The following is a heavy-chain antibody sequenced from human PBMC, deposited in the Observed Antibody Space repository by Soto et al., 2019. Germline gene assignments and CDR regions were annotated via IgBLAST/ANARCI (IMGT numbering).Heavy chain of an antibody. CDR2: IYWDDDK. J-gene: IGHJ4*02. Sequence: QITLKESGPTLVRPTQTLTLTCTFSGFSLTTSGVGVGWIRQPPGKALEWLAVIYWDDDKRYSSSLKSRLTITKHTSKNQVVLTMTNMDPVDTATYYCAHHPYYGLGSYSFDDCGQGTLVTVSS. CDR1: GFSLTTSGVG. V-gene: IGHV2-5*02. CDR3: AHHPYYGLGSYSFDD. D-gene: IGHD3-10*01.